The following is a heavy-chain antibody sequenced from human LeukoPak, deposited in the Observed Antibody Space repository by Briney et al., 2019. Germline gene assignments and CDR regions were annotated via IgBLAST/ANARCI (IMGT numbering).Heavy chain of an antibody. CDR2: IAYDGSNK. V-gene: IGHV3-30-3*01. CDR3: AREPRITMTTAAFDI. J-gene: IGHJ3*02. CDR1: GFTFSSYA. Sequence: HPGGSLRLSCVGSGFTFSSYAMHWVRQAPGKGLEWVAVIAYDGSNKYYADSVKGRFTISRDNSKNTLYQQMNSLRAEDTTVYHCAREPRITMTTAAFDIWGQGTMVTVSS. D-gene: IGHD3-22*01.